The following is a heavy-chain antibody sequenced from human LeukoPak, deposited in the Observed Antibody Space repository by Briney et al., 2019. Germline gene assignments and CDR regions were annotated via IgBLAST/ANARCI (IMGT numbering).Heavy chain of an antibody. CDR1: GFTVSSNY. Sequence: PGGSLRLSCAASGFTVSSNYMSWVRQAPGKELEWVSIIYSAGSTYYADSVKGRFTISRDNSKNTLYLQMNSLRAEDTAVYYCAKGGRARWDYFDYWGQGTLVTVSS. J-gene: IGHJ4*02. D-gene: IGHD1-26*01. V-gene: IGHV3-53*01. CDR2: IYSAGST. CDR3: AKGGRARWDYFDY.